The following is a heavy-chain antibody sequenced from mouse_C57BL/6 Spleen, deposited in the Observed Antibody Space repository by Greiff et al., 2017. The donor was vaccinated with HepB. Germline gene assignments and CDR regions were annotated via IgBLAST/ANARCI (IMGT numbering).Heavy chain of an antibody. D-gene: IGHD2-5*01. J-gene: IGHJ2*01. CDR3: ASSYYSNYYYFDY. CDR1: GYTFTSYW. CDR2: IDPSDSYT. Sequence: QVQLQQPGAELVMPGASVKLSCKASGYTFTSYWMHRVKQRPGQGLEWIGEIDPSDSYTNYNQKFKGKSTLTVDKSSSTAYMQLSSLTSEDSAVYYCASSYYSNYYYFDYWGQGTTLTVSS. V-gene: IGHV1-69*01.